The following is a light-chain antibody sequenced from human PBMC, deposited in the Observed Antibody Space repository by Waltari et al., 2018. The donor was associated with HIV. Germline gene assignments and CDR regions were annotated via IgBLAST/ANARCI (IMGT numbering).Light chain of an antibody. CDR3: SSYTVTGTLNWV. V-gene: IGLV2-14*03. J-gene: IGLJ3*02. CDR1: SSDVGRYTY. CDR2: EVS. Sequence: QSALTQPASVSGSPGQSITISCTGTSSDVGRYTYVSWYQQHPGKAPKLLIYEVSNRPSGVSNRFSGSKSGNTASLTISGLQAEDEALYYCSSYTVTGTLNWVFGGGTKLTVL.